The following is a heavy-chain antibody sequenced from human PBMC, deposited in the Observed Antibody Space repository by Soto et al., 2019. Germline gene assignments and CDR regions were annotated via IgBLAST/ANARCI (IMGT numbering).Heavy chain of an antibody. CDR1: GGSISSGDYY. CDR2: IYYSGST. V-gene: IGHV4-30-4*01. D-gene: IGHD4-17*01. CDR3: ARGGGLTSTPHTGDYGDYHYFDY. Sequence: PSETLSLTCTVSGGSISSGDYYWSWIRQPPGKGLEWIGYIYYSGSTYYNPSLKSRVTISVDTSKNQFSLKLSSVTAADTAVYYCARGGGLTSTPHTGDYGDYHYFDYWGQGTLVTVSS. J-gene: IGHJ4*02.